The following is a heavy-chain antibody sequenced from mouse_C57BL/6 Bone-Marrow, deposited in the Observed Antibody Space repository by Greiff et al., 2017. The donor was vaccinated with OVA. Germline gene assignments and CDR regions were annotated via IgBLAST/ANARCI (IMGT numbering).Heavy chain of an antibody. CDR3: AREGITTVVAFDY. CDR1: GYSITSGYY. J-gene: IGHJ2*01. D-gene: IGHD1-1*01. V-gene: IGHV3-6*01. CDR2: ISYDGSN. Sequence: EVQLQQSGPGLVKPSQSLSLTCSVTGYSITSGYYWNWIRQSPGNKLEWMGYISYDGSNNYNPSLKNRIPITRETSKNQFFLKLNSVTTEDTATYYCAREGITTVVAFDYWGQGTTLTVSS.